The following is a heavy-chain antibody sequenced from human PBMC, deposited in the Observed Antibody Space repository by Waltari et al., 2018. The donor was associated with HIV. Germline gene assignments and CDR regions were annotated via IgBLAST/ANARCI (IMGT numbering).Heavy chain of an antibody. D-gene: IGHD3-3*01. J-gene: IGHJ6*02. CDR3: ARTYYDFWSGYSNNYYYYGMDV. CDR2: IYYSGST. V-gene: IGHV4-59*01. Sequence: QVQLQESGPGLVKPSETLSLTCTVSGGSISSYYWSWIRPPPGQGLEWIGYIYYSGSTHDTPTIKSRVTISVDTSKNQFSLKLSSVTAADTAVYYCARTYYDFWSGYSNNYYYYGMDVWGQGTTVTVSS. CDR1: GGSISSYY.